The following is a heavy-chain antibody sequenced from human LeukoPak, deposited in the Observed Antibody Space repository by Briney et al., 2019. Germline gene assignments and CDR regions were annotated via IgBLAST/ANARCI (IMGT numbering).Heavy chain of an antibody. CDR2: IYPGDSDT. D-gene: IGHD4-17*01. V-gene: IGHV5-51*01. Sequence: GASLQISCKGAGYSFTSYWIGWVRQMPGKSLEWMGIIYPGDSDTRYSPSFQGQVTISADKSISTAYLQWSSLKASDTAMYYCARQVTTSRFDPCGQGTLVTVSS. CDR1: GYSFTSYW. J-gene: IGHJ5*02. CDR3: ARQVTTSRFDP.